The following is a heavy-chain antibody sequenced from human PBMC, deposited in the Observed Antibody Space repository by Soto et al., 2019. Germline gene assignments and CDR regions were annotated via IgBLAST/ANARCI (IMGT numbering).Heavy chain of an antibody. CDR3: ARWSYLDY. V-gene: IGHV3-23*01. CDR1: GFSFGSYA. CDR2: ISGSDGKT. J-gene: IGHJ4*02. D-gene: IGHD3-3*01. Sequence: PVGSLRLSCAASGFSFGSYALSWVRQAPGKGLEWVSTISGSDGKTFYADSVKGRFSISRDTSQSTLYLQMNSLRADDTAMYYCARWSYLDYRGQGTLVTVSS.